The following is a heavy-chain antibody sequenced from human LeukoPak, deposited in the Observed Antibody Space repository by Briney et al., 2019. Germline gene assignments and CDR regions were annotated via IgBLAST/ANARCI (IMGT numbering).Heavy chain of an antibody. CDR2: IYYSGST. CDR3: ARDLGYSSSRVENWFDP. J-gene: IGHJ5*02. D-gene: IGHD6-13*01. Sequence: SETLSLTCTVSGGSISSYYWSWIRQPPGKGLEWIGYIYYSGSTNYNPSLKSRVTISVDTSKNQFSLKLSSVTAADTAVYYCARDLGYSSSRVENWFDPWGQGTLATVSS. CDR1: GGSISSYY. V-gene: IGHV4-59*01.